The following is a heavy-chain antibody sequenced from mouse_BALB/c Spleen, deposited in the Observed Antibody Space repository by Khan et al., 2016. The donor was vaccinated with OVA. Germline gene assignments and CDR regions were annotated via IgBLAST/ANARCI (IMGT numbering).Heavy chain of an antibody. Sequence: VQLQESGAELAKPGASVKMSCKASGYTFTTYWMHWVKQRPGQGLEWIGYINPSSGYTAYNEKFKDRVTLSVDKSSSTAYLQLSSLTSEDSAVYYCTRDRIDYWGQGTTLTVSS. CDR2: INPSSGYT. J-gene: IGHJ2*01. CDR1: GYTFTTYW. CDR3: TRDRIDY. V-gene: IGHV1-7*01.